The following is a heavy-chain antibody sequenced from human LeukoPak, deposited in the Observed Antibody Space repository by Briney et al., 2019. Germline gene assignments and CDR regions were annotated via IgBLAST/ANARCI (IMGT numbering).Heavy chain of an antibody. V-gene: IGHV1-3*01. CDR2: INAGNGNT. D-gene: IGHD5-18*01. CDR1: GYTFTGYY. Sequence: ASVKVSCKASGYTFTGYYMHWVRQAPGQGLEWMGWINAGNGNTKYSQKFQGRVTITRDTSASTAYMELSSLRSEDTAVYYCARDRARGYSYGYWFDPWGQGTLVTVSS. J-gene: IGHJ5*02. CDR3: ARDRARGYSYGYWFDP.